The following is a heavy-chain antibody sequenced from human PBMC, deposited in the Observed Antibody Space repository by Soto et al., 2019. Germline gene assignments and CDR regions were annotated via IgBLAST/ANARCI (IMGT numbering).Heavy chain of an antibody. CDR1: GFTFSNAW. V-gene: IGHV3-15*07. CDR2: IKSKTDGGTT. Sequence: GGSLRLSCAASGFTFSNAWMNWVRQAPGKGLEWVGRIKSKTDGGTTDYAAPVKGRFTISRDDSKNTLYLQMNSLKTEDTAVYYCTTDLNLYYYDSSGYYPLGYWGQGTLVTVSS. CDR3: TTDLNLYYYDSSGYYPLGY. D-gene: IGHD3-22*01. J-gene: IGHJ4*02.